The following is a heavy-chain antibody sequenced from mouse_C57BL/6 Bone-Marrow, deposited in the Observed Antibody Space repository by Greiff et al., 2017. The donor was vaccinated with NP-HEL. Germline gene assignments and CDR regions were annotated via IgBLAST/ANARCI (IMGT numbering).Heavy chain of an antibody. CDR3: ARDSSGHFDY. V-gene: IGHV1-81*01. CDR1: GYTFTSYG. Sequence: VQGVESGAELARPGASVKLSCKASGYTFTSYGISWVKQRTGQGLEWIGEIYPRSGNTYYNEKFKGKATLTADKSSSTAYMELRSLTSEDSAVYFCARDSSGHFDYWGQGTTLTVSS. J-gene: IGHJ2*01. D-gene: IGHD3-2*02. CDR2: IYPRSGNT.